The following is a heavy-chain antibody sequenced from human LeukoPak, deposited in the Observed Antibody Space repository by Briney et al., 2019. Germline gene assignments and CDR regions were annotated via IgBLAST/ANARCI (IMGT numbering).Heavy chain of an antibody. CDR3: ASETRGTRTYDY. Sequence: GGSLRLSCAASGFTFSSYCMSWVRQAPGKGLEWVANIKQDGSEKYYVDSVKGRFTISRDNAKSSLYLQMNSLRAEDTAVYYCASETRGTRTYDYWGQGTLVTVSP. CDR2: IKQDGSEK. D-gene: IGHD1-1*01. J-gene: IGHJ4*02. V-gene: IGHV3-7*01. CDR1: GFTFSSYC.